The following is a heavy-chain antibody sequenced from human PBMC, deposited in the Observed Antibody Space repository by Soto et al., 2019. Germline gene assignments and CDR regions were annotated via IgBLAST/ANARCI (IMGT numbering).Heavy chain of an antibody. CDR1: GFTFRTYD. J-gene: IGHJ4*02. Sequence: QVQLVETGGGVVQPGRSLRLACAASGFTFRTYDMHWVRQAPGKGLEWVAFFAYDENNNYYADSVKGRFTVFRNNSKNSLYRQMNSLRHDDTAVCYCVTREGDVDYWSQGTLGIVSS. CDR3: VTREGDVDY. D-gene: IGHD3-16*01. V-gene: IGHV3-30-3*01. CDR2: FAYDENNN.